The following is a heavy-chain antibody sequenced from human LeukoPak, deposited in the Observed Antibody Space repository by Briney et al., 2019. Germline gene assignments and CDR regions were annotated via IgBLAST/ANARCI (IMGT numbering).Heavy chain of an antibody. J-gene: IGHJ2*01. V-gene: IGHV3-7*01. D-gene: IGHD3-10*02. CDR3: ARDRNYDRGGWYFDL. CDR1: GLTFSTDW. Sequence: GGSLTLSCEASGLTFSTDWMGWVRPAPGQGLEWAANMKLDGSKKYHIPSVEGRFTIATDDAKHSLYLQMNSLRAEDTAVYYCARDRNYDRGGWYFDLWGRGTLVTVSS. CDR2: MKLDGSKK.